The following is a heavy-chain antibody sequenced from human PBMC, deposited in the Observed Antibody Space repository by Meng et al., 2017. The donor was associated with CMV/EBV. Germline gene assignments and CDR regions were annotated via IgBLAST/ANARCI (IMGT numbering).Heavy chain of an antibody. J-gene: IGHJ6*02. Sequence: ASVKVSCKASGYTFTSYGISWVRQAPGQGLEWMGWISAYNGNTNYAQKLQGRVTMTIDTSTSTAYMELRSLRSDDTAVYYCARIGYYTIFGNYYGMDVWGQGTTVTVSS. CDR2: ISAYNGNT. V-gene: IGHV1-18*01. CDR1: GYTFTSYG. CDR3: ARIGYYTIFGNYYGMDV. D-gene: IGHD3-3*01.